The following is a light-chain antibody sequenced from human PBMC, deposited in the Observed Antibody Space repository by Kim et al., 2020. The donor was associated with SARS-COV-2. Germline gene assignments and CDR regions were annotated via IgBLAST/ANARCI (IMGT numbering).Light chain of an antibody. CDR3: QQYISYSKT. V-gene: IGKV1-5*03. CDR2: KAS. J-gene: IGKJ1*01. CDR1: QRINKW. Sequence: SSVVDRVIITCRASQRINKWLAWYRQKPGKAPKLLLYKASTLQSGVPSRFSGSGYGTEFTLTINSLQPDDFATYYCQQYISYSKTFGQGTKVDIK.